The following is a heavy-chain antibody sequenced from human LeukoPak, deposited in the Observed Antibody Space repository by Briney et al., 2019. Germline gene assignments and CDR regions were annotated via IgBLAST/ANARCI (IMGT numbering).Heavy chain of an antibody. J-gene: IGHJ4*02. Sequence: GESLKISCKGSGYSSTSYWISWVRQMPGKGLEWMGRFNPSDSYTNYSPSFQGHVTISADKSISTAYLQWSSLKASDTAMYYCARHPAVAGVSHFDFWGQGTLVTVSS. V-gene: IGHV5-10-1*01. CDR2: FNPSDSYT. D-gene: IGHD6-19*01. CDR3: ARHPAVAGVSHFDF. CDR1: GYSSTSYW.